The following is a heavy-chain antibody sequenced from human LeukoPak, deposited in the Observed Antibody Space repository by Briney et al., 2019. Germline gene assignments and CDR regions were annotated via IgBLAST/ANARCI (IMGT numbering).Heavy chain of an antibody. D-gene: IGHD4-17*01. J-gene: IGHJ4*02. Sequence: SETLSLTCTVSGGSISSGDYYWSWIRQPPGKGLEWIGYIYRSGSTYYNPSLKSRVTISVDTSKNQFSLKLSSVTAADTAVYYCAREDHDYGTGYWGQGTLVTVSS. CDR2: IYRSGST. V-gene: IGHV4-30-4*01. CDR1: GGSISSGDYY. CDR3: AREDHDYGTGY.